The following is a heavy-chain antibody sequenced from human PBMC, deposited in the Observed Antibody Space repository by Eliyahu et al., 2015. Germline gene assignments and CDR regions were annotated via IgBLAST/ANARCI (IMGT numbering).Heavy chain of an antibody. Sequence: QVQLVQSGAEVKKPGSSVKVSCKASGGTFSSYAISWVRQAPGQGLEWMGGIIPIFGTAXYAQKFQGRVTITADESTSTAYMELSSLRSEDTAVYYCARDQKSIAEHDYGDYGPFDYWGQGTLVTVSS. V-gene: IGHV1-69*01. CDR2: IIPIFGTA. D-gene: IGHD4-17*01. CDR1: GGTFSSYA. CDR3: ARDQKSIAEHDYGDYGPFDY. J-gene: IGHJ4*02.